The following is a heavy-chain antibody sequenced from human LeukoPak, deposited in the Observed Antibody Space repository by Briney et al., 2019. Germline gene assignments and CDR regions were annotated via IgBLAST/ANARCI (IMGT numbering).Heavy chain of an antibody. CDR3: ATFLTVVPAASFDP. J-gene: IGHJ5*02. V-gene: IGHV1-24*01. D-gene: IGHD2-2*01. CDR2: FDPEDGET. Sequence: GASVKVSCKVSGYNLTELSMHWVRQAPGKGLEWMGGFDPEDGETIYAQKFQGRVTMTEDTSTDTAYMELSSLRSEDTAVYYCATFLTVVPAASFDPWGQGTLVTVSS. CDR1: GYNLTELS.